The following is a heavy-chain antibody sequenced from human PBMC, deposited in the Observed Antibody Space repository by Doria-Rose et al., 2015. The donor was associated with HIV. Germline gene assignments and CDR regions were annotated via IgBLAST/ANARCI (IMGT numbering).Heavy chain of an antibody. CDR1: GVSLSSPGMG. D-gene: IGHD6-13*01. J-gene: IGHJ4*02. Sequence: QESGPVLVKPTETLTLTCTVSGVSLSSPGMGVSWIRQPPGKALEWLANIFSDEERSYKTSLTSRLTISRGTSKSQVVLTMTDMDPVDTATYYCARIKSSRWYHKYYFDFWGQGTLVIVSA. CDR2: IFSDEER. V-gene: IGHV2-26*01. CDR3: ARIKSSRWYHKYYFDF.